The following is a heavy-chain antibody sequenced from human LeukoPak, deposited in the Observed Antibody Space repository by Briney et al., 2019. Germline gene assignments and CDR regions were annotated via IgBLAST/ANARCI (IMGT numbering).Heavy chain of an antibody. CDR3: ARQAGGGNDAFDI. Sequence: KASETLSLTCKVSGDSIRSMSYYWGWIRQSPGKGLEWIATVYSSGTTYFNPSVKSRVTIFMDPSKNQFSLKLTSVTAADTAVYYCARQAGGGNDAFDIWGQGKMVTVFS. J-gene: IGHJ3*02. CDR2: VYSSGTT. V-gene: IGHV4-39*01. CDR1: GDSIRSMSYY. D-gene: IGHD1-26*01.